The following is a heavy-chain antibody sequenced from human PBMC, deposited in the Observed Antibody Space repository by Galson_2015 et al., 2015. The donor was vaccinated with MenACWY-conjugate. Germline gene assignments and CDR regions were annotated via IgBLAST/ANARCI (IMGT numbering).Heavy chain of an antibody. Sequence: SETLSLTCTVSGGSISSSSYFWGWIRQPPGKGLEWIGSIYYSGNTYYNASLKSRVTISVDTSKSQFSLELNSMTAADTAVYFCARGRYFDWLSFFDYWGQGTLVTVSS. D-gene: IGHD3-9*01. V-gene: IGHV4-39*07. CDR3: ARGRYFDWLSFFDY. CDR1: GGSISSSSYF. J-gene: IGHJ4*02. CDR2: IYYSGNT.